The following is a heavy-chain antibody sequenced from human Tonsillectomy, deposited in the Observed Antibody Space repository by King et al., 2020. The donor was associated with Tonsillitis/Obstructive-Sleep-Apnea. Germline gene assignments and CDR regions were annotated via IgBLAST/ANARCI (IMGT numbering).Heavy chain of an antibody. CDR1: GYTFTSYG. CDR2: ISGYNDNT. D-gene: IGHD3-16*01. V-gene: IGHV1-18*01. J-gene: IGHJ6*03. Sequence: QLVQSGAEVKKPGASVKVSCKASGYTFTSYGVSWVRQAPGQGLEWVGWISGYNDNTNYVQKFQGRVTMTTDTSTSTAYMELRSLRSDDTAVYYCARERLHLGEFHYYYYMDVWGKGTTVTVSS. CDR3: ARERLHLGEFHYYYYMDV.